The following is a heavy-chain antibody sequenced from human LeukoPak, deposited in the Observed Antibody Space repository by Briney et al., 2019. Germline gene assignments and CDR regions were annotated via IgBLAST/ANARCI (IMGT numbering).Heavy chain of an antibody. Sequence: PGGSLRLSCAASGFTFSSYSMNWVRQPPGKGLEWIGSIYYSGSTYYNPSLKSRVTISVDTSKNQFSLKLSSVTAADTAVYYCARVGGNLFDYWGQGTLVTVSS. CDR3: ARVGGNLFDY. CDR1: GFTFSSYS. D-gene: IGHD4-23*01. CDR2: IYYSGST. V-gene: IGHV4-39*07. J-gene: IGHJ4*02.